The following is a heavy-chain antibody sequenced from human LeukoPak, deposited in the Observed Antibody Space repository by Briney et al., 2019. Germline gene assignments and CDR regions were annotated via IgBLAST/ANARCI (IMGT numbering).Heavy chain of an antibody. CDR1: GGSISSGDYY. CDR3: ARDIVVVPAAAGDYYYYMDV. CDR2: IYYSGST. Sequence: SQTLSLTCTVPGGSISSGDYYWSWIRQPPGKGLEWIGYIYYSGSTYYNPSLKSRVTISVDTSKNQFSLKLSSVTAADTAVYYCARDIVVVPAAAGDYYYYMDVWGKGTTVTVSS. D-gene: IGHD2-2*01. J-gene: IGHJ6*03. V-gene: IGHV4-30-4*08.